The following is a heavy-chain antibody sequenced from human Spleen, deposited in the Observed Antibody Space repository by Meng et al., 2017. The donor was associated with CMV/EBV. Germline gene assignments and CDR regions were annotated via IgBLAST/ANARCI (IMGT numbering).Heavy chain of an antibody. V-gene: IGHV4-31*03. CDR1: GGSCSRGGYY. CDR3: ARSLNYGDFVN. Sequence: CTVSGGSCSRGGYYWSWIRQHPGKGLEWIGYIYYRGSTSHNPSLRSRVTISIDASKNQFSLNLSSMTAADTAMYYCARSLNYGDFVNWGQGTLVTVSS. CDR2: IYYRGST. D-gene: IGHD4-17*01. J-gene: IGHJ4*02.